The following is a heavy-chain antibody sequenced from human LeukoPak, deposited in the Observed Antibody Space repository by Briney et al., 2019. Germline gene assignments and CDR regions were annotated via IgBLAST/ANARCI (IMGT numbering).Heavy chain of an antibody. V-gene: IGHV1-18*01. CDR1: GYTFTRYG. J-gene: IGHJ4*02. D-gene: IGHD6-19*01. Sequence: ASVNDSCKASGYTFTRYGINWVRQVPGQGLEAMEWISAYNGDTKYAQKLQGRVTMTTDTSTRTAYMELRSLRSDDTAVYYCARDPSNSSGWYIYFDYWGQGTLVAVSS. CDR3: ARDPSNSSGWYIYFDY. CDR2: ISAYNGDT.